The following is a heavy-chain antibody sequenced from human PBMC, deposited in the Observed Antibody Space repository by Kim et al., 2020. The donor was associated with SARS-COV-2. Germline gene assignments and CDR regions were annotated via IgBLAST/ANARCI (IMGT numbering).Heavy chain of an antibody. CDR1: GGSISSSSYY. V-gene: IGHV4-39*07. CDR2: IYDSGST. J-gene: IGHJ4*02. CDR3: ARVYSSRWYSAC. D-gene: IGHD6-13*01. Sequence: SETLSLTCTVSGGSISSSSYYWGWIRQPPGKGLEWIGSIYDSGSTYYNPSLKSRVTISVDTSKNQFSLKLSSVTAADTAVYYCARVYSSRWYSACWGQATLVTVS.